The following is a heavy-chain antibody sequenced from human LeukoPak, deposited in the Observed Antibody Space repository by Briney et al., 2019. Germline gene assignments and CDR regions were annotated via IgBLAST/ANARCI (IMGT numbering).Heavy chain of an antibody. D-gene: IGHD6-19*01. CDR1: GYTFAGYY. J-gene: IGHJ5*02. Sequence: ASVKVSCKASGYTFAGYYMHWVRQAPGQGLEWMGWINPNSGGTNYAQKFQGRVTMTRDTSTSTAYLELRSLRSDDTAVYYCARDHGSPYSSGWYIGKNWFDPWGQGTLVTVSS. CDR2: INPNSGGT. CDR3: ARDHGSPYSSGWYIGKNWFDP. V-gene: IGHV1-2*02.